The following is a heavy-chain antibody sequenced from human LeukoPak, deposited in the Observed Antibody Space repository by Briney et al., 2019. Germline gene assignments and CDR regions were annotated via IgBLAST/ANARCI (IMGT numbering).Heavy chain of an antibody. V-gene: IGHV3-30*02. D-gene: IGHD1-26*01. CDR3: AKLVESMVGALGGSDY. J-gene: IGHJ4*02. CDR2: IRYDGSNK. Sequence: GGSLRLSCEGFGLTFSRDWMSWVRQAPGKGLEWVAFIRYDGSNKYYADSVKGRFTISRDNSKNTLYLQMNSLRAEDTAVYYCAKLVESMVGALGGSDYWGQGTLVTVSS. CDR1: GLTFSRDW.